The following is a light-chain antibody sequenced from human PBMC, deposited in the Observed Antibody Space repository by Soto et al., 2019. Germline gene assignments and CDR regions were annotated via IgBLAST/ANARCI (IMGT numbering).Light chain of an antibody. CDR2: GTT. J-gene: IGLJ1*01. Sequence: QSVLTQPPSVSGAPGQTVTISCTGSSSYDVHWYRQLPGTAPKLLIYGTTNRPSGVPDRFSGSKSGTSASLAITGLQPEDEADYYCQYYDSSLGVSYVFGTGTKVTVL. CDR3: QYYDSSLGVSYV. V-gene: IGLV1-40*01. CDR1: SSYD.